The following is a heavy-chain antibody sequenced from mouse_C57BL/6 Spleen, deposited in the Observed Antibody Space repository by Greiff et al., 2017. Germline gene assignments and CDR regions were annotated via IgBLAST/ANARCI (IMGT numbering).Heavy chain of an antibody. V-gene: IGHV1-69*01. CDR1: GYTFTSYW. CDR3: ARSGGTEDAMDY. D-gene: IGHD2-14*01. CDR2: IDPSDSYT. J-gene: IGHJ4*01. Sequence: QVQLQQPGAELVMPGASVKLSCKASGYTFTSYWMHWVKQRPGQGLEWIGEIDPSDSYTNYNQKFKGKSTLTVAKSSSTAYMQLSSLTSEDSAVYYCARSGGTEDAMDYWGQGTSVTVSS.